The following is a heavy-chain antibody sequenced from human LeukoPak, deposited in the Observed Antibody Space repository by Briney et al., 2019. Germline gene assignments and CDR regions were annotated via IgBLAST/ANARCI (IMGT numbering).Heavy chain of an antibody. J-gene: IGHJ6*02. CDR3: ARDRGIQVYSSSWYGMDV. Sequence: SETLSLTCTASGGSISSYYWSWIRQPPGKGLEWIGYIYYSGSTNYNPSLKSRVTISVDTSKNQFSLKLSSVTAADTAVYYCARDRGIQVYSSSWYGMDVWGQGTTVTVSS. V-gene: IGHV4-59*01. CDR1: GGSISSYY. CDR2: IYYSGST. D-gene: IGHD6-13*01.